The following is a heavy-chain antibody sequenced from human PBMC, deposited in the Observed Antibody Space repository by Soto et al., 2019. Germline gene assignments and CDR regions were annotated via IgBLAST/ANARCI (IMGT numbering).Heavy chain of an antibody. D-gene: IGHD2-15*01. CDR1: GFTLSGYR. CDR2: ISSSGSTT. V-gene: IGHV3-74*01. Sequence: GGSLRLSCAASGFTLSGYRMHWVRQGPGKGPVWVARISSSGSTTDYADSVKGRFTISRDNAKNTLFLQMSSLRHEDTAVYYCARTSCSGGSCSPDPWGRGTLVTVSS. CDR3: ARTSCSGGSCSPDP. J-gene: IGHJ5*02.